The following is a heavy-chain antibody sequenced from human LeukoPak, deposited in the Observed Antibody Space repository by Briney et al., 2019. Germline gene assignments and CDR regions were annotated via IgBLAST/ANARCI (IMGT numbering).Heavy chain of an antibody. CDR2: SSSSSSYI. V-gene: IGHV3-21*01. CDR1: GVTFSSYS. J-gene: IGHJ6*02. D-gene: IGHD5-18*01. CDR3: ARDSGFRIQLWYYGVDV. Sequence: GGSLRLSCAAAGVTFSSYSMNLVRQAPGKGLEWVSSSSSSSSYIYYADSVKGRFTISRDNAKNSLYLQMNSLRAEDTAVYYCARDSGFRIQLWYYGVDVWGQGTTVTVSS.